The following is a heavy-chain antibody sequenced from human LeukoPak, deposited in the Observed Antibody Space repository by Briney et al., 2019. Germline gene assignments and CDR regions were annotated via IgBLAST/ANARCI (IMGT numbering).Heavy chain of an antibody. CDR2: FDPEDGET. J-gene: IGHJ4*02. CDR3: ATAPWDCSGGSYDRYYFDY. Sequence: ASVKVSCKVSGYTLTELSMRWVRQAPGKGLEWMGGFDPEDGETIYAQKFQGRVTMTEDTSTDTAYMELSSLRSEDTAVYYCATAPWDCSGGSYDRYYFDYWGQGTLVTVSS. CDR1: GYTLTELS. D-gene: IGHD2-15*01. V-gene: IGHV1-24*01.